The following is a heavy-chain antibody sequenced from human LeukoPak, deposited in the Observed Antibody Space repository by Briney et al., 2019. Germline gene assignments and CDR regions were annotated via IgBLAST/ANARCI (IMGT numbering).Heavy chain of an antibody. V-gene: IGHV4-4*07. D-gene: IGHD3-10*01. CDR1: GGSISRYY. J-gene: IGHJ4*02. CDR3: AVYGSEGRDDF. CDR2: IDPSGST. Sequence: SETLSLTCTVSGGSISRYYWNWIRQSAGKRLEWIGRIDPSGSTNYNPSLKSRDTMSVDTSTNQFSLKLISVTAADTAVYYCAVYGSEGRDDFWGQGTLVTVSS.